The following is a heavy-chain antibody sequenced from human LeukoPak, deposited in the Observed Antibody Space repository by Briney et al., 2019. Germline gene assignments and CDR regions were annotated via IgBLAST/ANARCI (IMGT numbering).Heavy chain of an antibody. D-gene: IGHD6-6*01. Sequence: PSETLSLTCTVSGGSISSSSYYWGWIRQPPGKGLEWIGSIYYSGSTYYNPSLKSRVTISVDRSKNQFSLKLSSVTAADTAVYYCARDEYSSSPRDAFDIWGQGTMVTVSS. CDR3: ARDEYSSSPRDAFDI. J-gene: IGHJ3*02. V-gene: IGHV4-39*07. CDR1: GGSISSSSYY. CDR2: IYYSGST.